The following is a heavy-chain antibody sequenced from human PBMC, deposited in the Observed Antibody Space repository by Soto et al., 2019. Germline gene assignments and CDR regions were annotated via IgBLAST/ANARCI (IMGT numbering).Heavy chain of an antibody. D-gene: IGHD3-10*01. J-gene: IGHJ3*02. Sequence: GGSLRLSCAASGFTFSSYAMSWVRQAPGKGLEWVSAISGSGGSTYYADSVKGRFTISRDNSKNTLLLQMNSLRAEDTAVYYCAKVKTASEGAMVRGLVAAFDIWGQGTMVTVSS. CDR2: ISGSGGST. CDR1: GFTFSSYA. CDR3: AKVKTASEGAMVRGLVAAFDI. V-gene: IGHV3-23*01.